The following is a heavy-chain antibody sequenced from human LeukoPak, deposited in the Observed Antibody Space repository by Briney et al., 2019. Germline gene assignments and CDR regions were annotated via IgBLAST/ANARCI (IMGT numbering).Heavy chain of an antibody. CDR3: ARGLDDILTGSEDAFDI. V-gene: IGHV1-69*04. J-gene: IGHJ3*02. D-gene: IGHD3-9*01. CDR1: GGTFSSDA. CDR2: INPIFGIA. Sequence: ASVKVSCKASGGTFSSDALSWVRQAPGQGLEWMGRINPIFGIANYAQNFQGRVTITADKSTSTVYMELSSLRSEDTAVYYCARGLDDILTGSEDAFDIWGQGTLVTVSS.